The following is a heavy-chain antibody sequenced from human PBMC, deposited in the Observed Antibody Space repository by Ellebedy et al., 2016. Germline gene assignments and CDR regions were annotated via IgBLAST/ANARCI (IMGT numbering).Heavy chain of an antibody. CDR2: IKYDGSVK. J-gene: IGHJ4*02. Sequence: GGSLRLSXTASGFNFGSYWISWVRQAPGKGLEWVANIKYDGSVKYHADSVRGRFTISRDNAERSLYLQMDSLRDDDTAVYYCAREIIGGAANSDYWGQGTLVTVSS. CDR3: AREIIGGAANSDY. V-gene: IGHV3-7*03. D-gene: IGHD6-13*01. CDR1: GFNFGSYW.